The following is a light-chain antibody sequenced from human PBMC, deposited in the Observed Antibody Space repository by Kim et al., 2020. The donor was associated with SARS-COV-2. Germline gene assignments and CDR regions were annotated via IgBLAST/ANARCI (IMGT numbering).Light chain of an antibody. CDR1: QSVRGSS. V-gene: IGKV3-20*01. J-gene: IGKJ1*01. CDR2: STS. Sequence: EIVLTQSTGTLSLSPGVRATLSCRASQSVRGSSLAWYQQKPGQAPRLLIYSTSRRTTGTPDRFSGSGSGTDFTLTISGLEPEDFAVYYCQQYSSSPWTFGQGTKVDIK. CDR3: QQYSSSPWT.